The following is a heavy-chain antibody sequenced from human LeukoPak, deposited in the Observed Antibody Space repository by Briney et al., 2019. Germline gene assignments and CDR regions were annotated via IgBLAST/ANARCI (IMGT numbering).Heavy chain of an antibody. CDR1: GFTFSSYS. CDR2: SRNKVKGYTT. CDR3: ARIGNYYDSSGSF. D-gene: IGHD3-22*01. J-gene: IGHJ4*02. V-gene: IGHV3-72*01. Sequence: SGGSLRLSCAASGFTFSSYSMNWVRQAPGKGLEWVGRSRNKVKGYTTQYAASVKGRFTISRDDLKNSLYLQMNSLKAEDTAIYYCARIGNYYDSSGSFWGQGTLVTVSS.